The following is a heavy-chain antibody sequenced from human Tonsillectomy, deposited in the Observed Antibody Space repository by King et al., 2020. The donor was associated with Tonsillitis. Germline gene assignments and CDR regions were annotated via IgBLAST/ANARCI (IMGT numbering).Heavy chain of an antibody. D-gene: IGHD3-22*01. Sequence: VQLVESGGGVVQPGRSLRLSCAASGFTFSSYAMHWVRQAPGKGLEWVAVISYDGSNKYYADSVKGRFTISRDNSKNTLYLQMNSLRPEDTAVYYCARDLWDTYYYDTGPDAFDFLGQGTMVTVSS. CDR1: GFTFSSYA. V-gene: IGHV3-30*04. J-gene: IGHJ3*01. CDR2: ISYDGSNK. CDR3: ARDLWDTYYYDTGPDAFDF.